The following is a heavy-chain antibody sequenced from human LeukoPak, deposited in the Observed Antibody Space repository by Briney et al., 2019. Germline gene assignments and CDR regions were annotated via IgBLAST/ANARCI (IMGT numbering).Heavy chain of an antibody. J-gene: IGHJ3*02. CDR3: ATSVGDMVRGVKNAFDI. Sequence: ASVKVSCKASGGTFSSYAISWVRQAPGQGLEWMGRIIPILGIANYAQKFQGRVTITADKSTSTAYMELSSLRSEDTAVYYCATSVGDMVRGVKNAFDIWGQGTMVTVSS. V-gene: IGHV1-69*04. D-gene: IGHD3-10*01. CDR2: IIPILGIA. CDR1: GGTFSSYA.